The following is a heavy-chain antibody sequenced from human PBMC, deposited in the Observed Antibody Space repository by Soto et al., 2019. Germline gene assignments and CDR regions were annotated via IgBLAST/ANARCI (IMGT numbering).Heavy chain of an antibody. CDR2: IYPGDSDT. CDR1: GYSFTSYW. V-gene: IGHV5-51*01. D-gene: IGHD2-2*01. Sequence: GESLKISCKGSGYSFTSYWIGWVRQMPGKGLEWMGIIYPGDSDTRYSPSFQGQVTISADKSISTAYLQWSSLKASDTAVYYCAREPGDIVVVPAAIGTYYYYGMDVWGQGTTVTVSS. CDR3: AREPGDIVVVPAAIGTYYYYGMDV. J-gene: IGHJ6*02.